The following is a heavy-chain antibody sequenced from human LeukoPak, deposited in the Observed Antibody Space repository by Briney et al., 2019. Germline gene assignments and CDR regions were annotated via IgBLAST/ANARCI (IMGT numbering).Heavy chain of an antibody. CDR3: ARVVDIVASTYYGMDV. CDR1: GYTSTGYY. Sequence: ASVKVSCKASGYTSTGYYMHWVRQAPGQGLEWMGRINPSSGGTNYAQKLQGRVTMTRDTSISTAYMELSRLRSDDTAVYYCARVVDIVASTYYGMDVWGQGTTVTVSS. CDR2: INPSSGGT. D-gene: IGHD5-12*01. J-gene: IGHJ6*02. V-gene: IGHV1-2*06.